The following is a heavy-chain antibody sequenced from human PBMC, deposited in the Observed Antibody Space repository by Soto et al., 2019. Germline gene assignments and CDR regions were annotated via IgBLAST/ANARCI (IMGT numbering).Heavy chain of an antibody. J-gene: IGHJ5*02. Sequence: QLQLQESGPGLVTPSETLSLTCTVSGGSISSSSFHWGWIRQPPGKGLAWIGSIYYSGRTYYSPSLKRRVTISVDLSKTLFARKRRAVPAAGTAVYDCARWESAAGTGWWFGPWGQGTLVTVSS. D-gene: IGHD6-13*01. CDR3: ARWESAAGTGWWFGP. CDR2: IYYSGRT. V-gene: IGHV4-39*01. CDR1: GGSISSSSFH.